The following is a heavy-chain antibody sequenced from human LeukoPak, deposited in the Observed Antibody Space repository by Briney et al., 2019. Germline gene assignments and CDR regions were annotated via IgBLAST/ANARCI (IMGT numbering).Heavy chain of an antibody. CDR3: ARGRGYSYGFFDY. CDR1: GGSFSGYY. CDR2: INHSGST. D-gene: IGHD5-18*01. V-gene: IGHV4-34*01. J-gene: IGHJ4*02. Sequence: SETLSLTCAVYGGSFSGYYWSWIRQPPGKGLEWIGEINHSGSTNYNPSLKSRVTISVDTSKNQFSLKLSSVIAADTAVYYCARGRGYSYGFFDYWGQGTLVTVSS.